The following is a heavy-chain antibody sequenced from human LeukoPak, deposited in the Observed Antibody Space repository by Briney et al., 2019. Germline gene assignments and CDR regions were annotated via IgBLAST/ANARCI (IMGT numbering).Heavy chain of an antibody. CDR3: AGEGIAVAATGFDY. V-gene: IGHV4-39*01. J-gene: IGHJ4*02. CDR1: GGSISSSSYY. Sequence: PSETLSLTCTVSGGSISSSSYYWGWIRQPPGKGLEWIGSIYYTGSTYYNPSLKSRVTIFVDTSKNQFSLKLSSVTAADTAVYYCAGEGIAVAATGFDYWGQGTLVTVSS. D-gene: IGHD6-19*01. CDR2: IYYTGST.